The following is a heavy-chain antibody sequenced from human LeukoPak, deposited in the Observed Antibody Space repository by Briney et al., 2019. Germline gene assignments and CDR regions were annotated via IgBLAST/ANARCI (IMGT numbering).Heavy chain of an antibody. Sequence: GASVKVSCKASGYTFTSYGISWVRQAPGQGLEWMGWISAYNGNTNYAQKLQGRVTMTTDTSTSTAYMELRSLRSDDTAVYYCASSPGGLSANWFDPWGQGTLVTVSS. D-gene: IGHD1-26*01. J-gene: IGHJ5*02. CDR3: ASSPGGLSANWFDP. CDR1: GYTFTSYG. V-gene: IGHV1-18*01. CDR2: ISAYNGNT.